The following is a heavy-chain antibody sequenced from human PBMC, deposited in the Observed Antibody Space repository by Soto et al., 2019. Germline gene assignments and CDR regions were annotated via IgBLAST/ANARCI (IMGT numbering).Heavy chain of an antibody. Sequence: SVRVSCKASGFTFTSSAVQWVRQARGQRLEWIGWIVVGSGNTNYAQKFQERVTITRDMSTSTAYMELSSLRSEDTAVYYCAAAIFGGPDGSSYYYYGIDVWGQGTTVTVSS. D-gene: IGHD3-3*01. J-gene: IGHJ6*02. V-gene: IGHV1-58*01. CDR1: GFTFTSSA. CDR2: IVVGSGNT. CDR3: AAAIFGGPDGSSYYYYGIDV.